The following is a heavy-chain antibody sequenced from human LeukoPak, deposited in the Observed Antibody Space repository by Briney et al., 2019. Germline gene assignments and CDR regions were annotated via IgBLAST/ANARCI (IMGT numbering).Heavy chain of an antibody. J-gene: IGHJ3*02. CDR2: ISSSSSYI. CDR1: GFIVSSKY. CDR3: AREGYCSSTSCSGAFDI. V-gene: IGHV3-21*01. D-gene: IGHD2-2*01. Sequence: GGSLRLSCAASGFIVSSKYMSWVRQAPGKGLEWVSSISSSSSYIYYADSVKGRFTISRDNAKNSLYLQMNSLRAEDTAVYYCAREGYCSSTSCSGAFDIWGQGTMVTVSS.